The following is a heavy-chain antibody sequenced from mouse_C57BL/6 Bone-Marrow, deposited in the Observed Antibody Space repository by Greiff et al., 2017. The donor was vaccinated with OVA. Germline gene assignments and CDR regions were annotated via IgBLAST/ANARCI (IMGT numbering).Heavy chain of an antibody. D-gene: IGHD2-4*01. CDR3: ARSDYPAWFAD. CDR2: IYPRSGNT. V-gene: IGHV1-81*01. J-gene: IGHJ3*01. CDR1: GYTFTSYG. Sequence: QVQLQQSGAELARPGASVKLSCKASGYTFTSYGISWVKQRTGQGLEWIGEIYPRSGNTYYNEKFKDKATLTADKSSSTAYMELRSLTSEDSAVYFCARSDYPAWFADWGQGPLVTVSA.